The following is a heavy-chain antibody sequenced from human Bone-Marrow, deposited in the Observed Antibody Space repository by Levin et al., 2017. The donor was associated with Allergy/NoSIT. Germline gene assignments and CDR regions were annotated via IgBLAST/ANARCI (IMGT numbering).Heavy chain of an antibody. CDR1: GFTFHTYS. CDR2: ISYDGPKT. J-gene: IGHJ5*02. CDR3: ARDRRTVNPTYYYGTGTYYSFDP. Sequence: GGSLRLSCAASGFTFHTYSLHWVRQAPGKGLEWVAVISYDGPKTYYADSVKGRFTISRDNSNNTLYLQMDSLRPEDTAVYYCARDRRTVNPTYYYGTGTYYSFDPWGQGTLVTVSS. V-gene: IGHV3-30*04. D-gene: IGHD3-10*01.